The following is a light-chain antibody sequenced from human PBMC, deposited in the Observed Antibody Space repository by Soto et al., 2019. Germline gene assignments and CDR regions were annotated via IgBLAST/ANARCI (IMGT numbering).Light chain of an antibody. CDR3: SSFASSNTWV. V-gene: IGLV2-8*01. CDR1: SSDVGAYNY. CDR2: EVT. Sequence: QSALTQPPSASGSPGQSVTISCTGTSSDVGAYNYVSWCQQHAGKAPKLVIYEVTKRPSGVPDRFSGSKSANTASLTVSGLQAEDEADYYCSSFASSNTWVFGGGTKLIVL. J-gene: IGLJ3*02.